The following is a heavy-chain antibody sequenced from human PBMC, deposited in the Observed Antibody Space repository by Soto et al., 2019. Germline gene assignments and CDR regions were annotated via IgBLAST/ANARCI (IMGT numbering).Heavy chain of an antibody. D-gene: IGHD2-2*01. V-gene: IGHV3-74*03. CDR3: PRVETCSSTSCYSVFDY. Sequence: VQLVESGGGLVQPGGSLRLSCAASGFTFSSYWMHWVRQAPGKGLVWVSRINSDGSSTTYADSVKGRFTISRDNAKNTLYLQMKSLRAEDTAVYYCPRVETCSSTSCYSVFDYWGQGTLVTVSS. CDR1: GFTFSSYW. CDR2: INSDGSST. J-gene: IGHJ4*02.